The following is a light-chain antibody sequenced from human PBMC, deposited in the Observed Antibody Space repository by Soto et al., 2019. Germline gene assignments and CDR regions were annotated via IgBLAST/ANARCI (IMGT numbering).Light chain of an antibody. Sequence: QSALTQPASVSGSPGQSITISFTGTSSDVGGYNYVSWYQQHPGKAPKLMIYDVSNRPSGVCNRCSGSKSGNTASLTISGVQDGDEDDYYCSSYTSGSTMVFGGGTKVTVL. CDR1: SSDVGGYNY. J-gene: IGLJ2*01. CDR3: SSYTSGSTMV. V-gene: IGLV2-14*01. CDR2: DVS.